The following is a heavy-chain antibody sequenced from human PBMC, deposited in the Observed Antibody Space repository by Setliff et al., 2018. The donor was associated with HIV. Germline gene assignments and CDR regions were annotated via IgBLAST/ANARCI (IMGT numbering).Heavy chain of an antibody. CDR2: IYYSGST. V-gene: IGHV4-31*03. D-gene: IGHD2-2*01. Sequence: PSETLSLTCTVSGGSISSGGYYWSWIRQHPGKGLEWIGYIYYSGSTYYNPSLKSRVSISVDTSNNQFSLKLSSVTAADTAMYYCARDSCTSTSCPSGWFDPWGQGTLVTVSS. CDR3: ARDSCTSTSCPSGWFDP. J-gene: IGHJ5*02. CDR1: GGSISSGGYY.